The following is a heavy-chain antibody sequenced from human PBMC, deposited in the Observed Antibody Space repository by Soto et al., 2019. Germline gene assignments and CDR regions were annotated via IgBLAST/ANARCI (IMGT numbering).Heavy chain of an antibody. V-gene: IGHV3-23*01. CDR2: ISGNGGTT. Sequence: GGSLRLSCAASGFTFTTYAMSWVRQAPGKGLEWVSGISGNGGTTYHAESVKGRFTISRDNSKDTLFLQMNSLRAEDTAVYYCARGSSDTIIVQGGDPWGQGTLVTVSS. D-gene: IGHD3-22*01. J-gene: IGHJ5*02. CDR3: ARGSSDTIIVQGGDP. CDR1: GFTFTTYA.